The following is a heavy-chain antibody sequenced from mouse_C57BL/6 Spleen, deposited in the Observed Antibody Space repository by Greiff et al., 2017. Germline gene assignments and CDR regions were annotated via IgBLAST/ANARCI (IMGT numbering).Heavy chain of an antibody. J-gene: IGHJ2*01. CDR2: INPGSGGT. V-gene: IGHV1-54*01. CDR1: GYAFTNYL. CDR3: ARSFSTMVTTDYFDY. D-gene: IGHD2-2*01. Sequence: VQLVESGAELVRPGTSVKVSCKASGYAFTNYLIEWVKQRPGQGLEWIGVINPGSGGTNYNEKFKGKETLTADKSSSTAYTQLSSLTSEDSAVYFCARSFSTMVTTDYFDYWGQGTTLTVSS.